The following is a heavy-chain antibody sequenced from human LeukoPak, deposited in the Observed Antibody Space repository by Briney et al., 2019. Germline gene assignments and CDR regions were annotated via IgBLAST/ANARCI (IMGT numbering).Heavy chain of an antibody. J-gene: IGHJ5*02. CDR2: IYYSGST. D-gene: IGHD3-10*01. V-gene: IGHV4-39*01. Sequence: SETLSLTCTVSGGSISSSSYYWGWIRQPPGKGLEWIGSIYYSGSTYYNPSLKSRVTISVDTSKNQFSLKLSSVTAADTAVYYCACFYGSGSYYTNWFDPWDQGTLVTVSS. CDR1: GGSISSSSYY. CDR3: ACFYGSGSYYTNWFDP.